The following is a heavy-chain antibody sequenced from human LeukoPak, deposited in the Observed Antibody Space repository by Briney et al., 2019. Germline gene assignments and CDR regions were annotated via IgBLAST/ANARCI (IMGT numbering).Heavy chain of an antibody. CDR2: SSAYNGNT. CDR3: ARDESSYSSSWDFDY. CDR1: GYTFTSYG. Sequence: ASVKVSCKASGYTFTSYGISWVREAPGQGLEWMGWSSAYNGNTNYAQKLQGRVTMTTDTSTSTAYMELRSLRSDDTAVYYCARDESSYSSSWDFDYWGQGTLVTVSS. V-gene: IGHV1-18*01. J-gene: IGHJ4*02. D-gene: IGHD6-13*01.